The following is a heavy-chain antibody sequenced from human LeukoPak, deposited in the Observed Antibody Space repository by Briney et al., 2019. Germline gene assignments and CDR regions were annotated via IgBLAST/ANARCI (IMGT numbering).Heavy chain of an antibody. D-gene: IGHD3-22*01. Sequence: PSETLSLTCTVSGGSFSGYYWSWIRQPPGKGLEWIGEINHSGSTNYNPSLKSRVTISVDTSKNQFSLKLSSVTAADTAVYYCARGPTYYYDSSGYYGAWGQGTLVTVSS. J-gene: IGHJ4*02. CDR3: ARGPTYYYDSSGYYGA. CDR2: INHSGST. CDR1: GGSFSGYY. V-gene: IGHV4-34*01.